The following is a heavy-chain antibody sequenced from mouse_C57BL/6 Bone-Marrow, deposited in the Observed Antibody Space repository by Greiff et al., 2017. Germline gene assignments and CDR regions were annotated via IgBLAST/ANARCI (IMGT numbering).Heavy chain of an antibody. V-gene: IGHV1-18*01. CDR1: GYTFTDYY. CDR3: ARGRELAWFAY. CDR2: INPNNGGT. J-gene: IGHJ3*01. Sequence: EVQLQQSGPELVKPGASVKIPCKASGYTFTDYYMDWVKQSHGKSLEWIGDINPNNGGTIYNQKFKGKATLTVDKSSSTAYMELRSLTSEDTAVYYCARGRELAWFAYWGQGTLVTVSA.